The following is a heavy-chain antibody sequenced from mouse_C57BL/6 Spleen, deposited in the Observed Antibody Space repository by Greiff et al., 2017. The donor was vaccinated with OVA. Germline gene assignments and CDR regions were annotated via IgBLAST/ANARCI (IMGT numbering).Heavy chain of an antibody. V-gene: IGHV5-17*01. D-gene: IGHD2-4*01. CDR1: GFTFSDYG. J-gene: IGHJ3*01. CDR3: ARGLRPWCAY. Sequence: EVKLVESGGGLVKPGGSLKLSCAASGFTFSDYGMHWVRQAPEKGLEWVAYISSGSSTIYYADTVKGRFTISRDNAKNTLFLQMTSLRSEDTAMYYCARGLRPWCAYWGQGTLVTVSA. CDR2: ISSGSSTI.